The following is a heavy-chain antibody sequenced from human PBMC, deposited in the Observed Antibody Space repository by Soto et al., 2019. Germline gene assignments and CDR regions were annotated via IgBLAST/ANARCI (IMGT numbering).Heavy chain of an antibody. CDR2: VSYDERNI. V-gene: IGHV3-30*18. CDR1: GFTFSSFW. J-gene: IGHJ4*02. D-gene: IGHD3-16*01. CDR3: AKLVDKSLDDY. Sequence: GGSLRLSCAASGFTFSSFWMSWVRQAPGQGLEWVAVVSYDERNIYYADSVKGRFSVSRDNSKNTLFLHMNSLRAEDTAVYFCAKLVDKSLDDYWGQGALVTVSS.